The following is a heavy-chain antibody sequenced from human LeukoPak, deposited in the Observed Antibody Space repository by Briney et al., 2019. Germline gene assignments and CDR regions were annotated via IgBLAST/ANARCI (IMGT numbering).Heavy chain of an antibody. CDR1: GGSISSYY. CDR3: ARDNGYFDY. J-gene: IGHJ4*02. V-gene: IGHV4-59*01. CDR2: IYYSGST. D-gene: IGHD2-8*01. Sequence: SETLSLTCTVSGGSISSYYWSWIRQPPGKGLEWIGYIYYSGSTNYNPSLKSRVTISVDTSKNQFSLKLSSVTAADTAVYYCARDNGYFDYWGQGTLVTVSS.